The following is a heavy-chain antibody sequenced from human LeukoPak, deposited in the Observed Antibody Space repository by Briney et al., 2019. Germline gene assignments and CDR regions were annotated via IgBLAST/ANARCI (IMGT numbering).Heavy chain of an antibody. V-gene: IGHV3-21*01. CDR1: GFTFSSYT. J-gene: IGHJ2*01. D-gene: IGHD2-2*01. CDR3: ARDAYCSTTSCKEYFDL. Sequence: GGSLRLSCEASGFTFSSYTTNWVRQAPGKGLEWVSSISSRSSYIYYADSVKGRFTISRDNAKNSLYLQMNSLRAEDTAVYYCARDAYCSTTSCKEYFDLWGRGTLVTVSS. CDR2: ISSRSSYI.